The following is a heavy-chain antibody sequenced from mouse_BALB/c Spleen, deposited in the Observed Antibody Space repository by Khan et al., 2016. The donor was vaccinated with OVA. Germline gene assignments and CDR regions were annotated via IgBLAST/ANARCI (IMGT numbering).Heavy chain of an antibody. D-gene: IGHD1-1*01. CDR3: TREVFTTVVATPFAY. Sequence: EVHLVESGGGLVKPGGSLKLSCAVSGFTFSNYAMSWVRQTPEKRLEWVATISSGGSYTYYQDSVQGRFSISRDNAKNTLDIQMSSRLSEHTAIYNYTREVFTTVVATPFAYWGQGTLVTVSA. CDR2: ISSGGSYT. J-gene: IGHJ3*01. CDR1: GFTFSNYA. V-gene: IGHV5-9-3*01.